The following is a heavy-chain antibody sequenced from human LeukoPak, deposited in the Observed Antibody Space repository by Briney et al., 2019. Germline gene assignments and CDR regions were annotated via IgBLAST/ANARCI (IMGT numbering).Heavy chain of an antibody. V-gene: IGHV3-7*01. Sequence: GGSLRLSCAVSGFTFTNYWMSWARQSPGKGLEWVANIYLDGSRAYYVDSVKGRFTISRDNAKNSLYLQMNSLRDEDTAVYYCARGGSGYSYGKIDSWGQGILVTVSS. J-gene: IGHJ4*02. CDR2: IYLDGSRA. D-gene: IGHD5-18*01. CDR1: GFTFTNYW. CDR3: ARGGSGYSYGKIDS.